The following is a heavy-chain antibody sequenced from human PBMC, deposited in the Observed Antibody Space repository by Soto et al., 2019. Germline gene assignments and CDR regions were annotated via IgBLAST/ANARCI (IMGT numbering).Heavy chain of an antibody. CDR1: GFTFSSYA. V-gene: IGHV3-30-3*01. CDR3: ARDGGVGSGWYADY. D-gene: IGHD6-19*01. J-gene: IGHJ4*02. CDR2: ISYDGSNK. Sequence: GGSLRLSCAASGFTFSSYAMHWVRQAPGKGLEWVAVISYDGSNKYYADSVKGRFTISRDNSKNTLYLQMNSLRAEDTAVYYCARDGGVGSGWYADYWGQGTLVTVLL.